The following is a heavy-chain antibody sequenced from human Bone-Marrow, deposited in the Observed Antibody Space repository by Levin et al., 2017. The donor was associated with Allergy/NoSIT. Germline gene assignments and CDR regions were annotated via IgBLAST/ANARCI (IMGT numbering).Heavy chain of an antibody. CDR2: INTNGDT. Sequence: ASVKVSCKAPAYTFSTYGITWVRQAPGQGLKWMGWINTNGDTKYAQKFQGRVTMTTDTSTTTAYMEVRSLRLDDTAVYYCARVASDTFDYWGQGTLVTVSS. J-gene: IGHJ4*02. V-gene: IGHV1-18*01. CDR3: ARVASDTFDY. CDR1: AYTFSTYG.